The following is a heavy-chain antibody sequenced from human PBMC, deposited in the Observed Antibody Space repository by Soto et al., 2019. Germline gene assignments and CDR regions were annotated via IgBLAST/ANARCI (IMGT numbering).Heavy chain of an antibody. CDR3: ARDLWGYCGTDCYPLDV. Sequence: PSVTLGLTCTVSGGSLSGYYWSWIRQPTGKGLEWIGYMYNTGSTVYNPSFKSRVTISVDTSKNQFSLKLNSVTAADTAVYYCARDLWGYCGTDCYPLDVWGQGTTVTVSS. V-gene: IGHV4-59*01. CDR2: MYNTGST. CDR1: GGSLSGYY. D-gene: IGHD2-21*02. J-gene: IGHJ6*02.